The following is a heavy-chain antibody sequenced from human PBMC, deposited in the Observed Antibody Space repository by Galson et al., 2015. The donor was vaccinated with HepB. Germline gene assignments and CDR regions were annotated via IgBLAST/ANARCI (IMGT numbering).Heavy chain of an antibody. D-gene: IGHD6-13*01. J-gene: IGHJ5*02. CDR2: TYYRSKWYT. V-gene: IGHV6-1*01. CDR3: ARVEQQVVPTGWFDP. Sequence: CAISGDSVSSNSAAWNWIRQSPSRGLEWLGRTYYRSKWYTDYAISVQGRITINPDTSGNQFSLQLNSVTPDDTAVYYCARVEQQVVPTGWFDPWGQGTLVTVSS. CDR1: GDSVSSNSAA.